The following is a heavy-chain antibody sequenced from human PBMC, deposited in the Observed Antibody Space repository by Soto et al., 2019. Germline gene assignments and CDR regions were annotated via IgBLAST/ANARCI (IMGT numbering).Heavy chain of an antibody. CDR1: GFRFSTYS. Sequence: PEESLRLSCEASGFRFSTYSMHWVRQAPGKGLEWVSSIGRRSDIYYADSVKGRFTISRDNAKNSVSLQMNSLRDEDTAVYYCAREETAWPLAYGLDVWGQGTTVTVSS. V-gene: IGHV3-21*01. J-gene: IGHJ6*02. D-gene: IGHD2-21*02. CDR2: IGRRSDI. CDR3: AREETAWPLAYGLDV.